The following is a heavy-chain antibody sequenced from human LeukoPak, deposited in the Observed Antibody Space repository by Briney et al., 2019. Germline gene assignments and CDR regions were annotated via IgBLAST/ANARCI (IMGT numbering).Heavy chain of an antibody. CDR1: GFTFSSYW. CDR2: IKQDGSEK. CDR3: ARGINYGSAQYYFDY. V-gene: IGHV3-7*01. Sequence: PGGSLRLSCAASGFTFSSYWMSCVRQAPGKGLEWVANIKQDGSEKYYVDSVKGRFTISRDNAKNSLYLQMNSLRAEDTAVYYCARGINYGSAQYYFDYWGQGTLVTVSS. J-gene: IGHJ4*02. D-gene: IGHD3-10*01.